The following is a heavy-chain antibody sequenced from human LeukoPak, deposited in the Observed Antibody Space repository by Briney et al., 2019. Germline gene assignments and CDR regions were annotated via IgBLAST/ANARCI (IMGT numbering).Heavy chain of an antibody. CDR1: GGSIIGHY. CDR2: IYHSGST. J-gene: IGHJ3*02. CDR3: ARHISGSVAFDI. D-gene: IGHD1-20*01. Sequence: SETLSLTCSVSGGSIIGHYWSWIRQPPGKGLEWPGYIYHSGSTKYNPSLESRVTISVDTSKNQFSLKVSSVTAADTAMYHCARHISGSVAFDIWGQGTMVTVSS. V-gene: IGHV4-59*08.